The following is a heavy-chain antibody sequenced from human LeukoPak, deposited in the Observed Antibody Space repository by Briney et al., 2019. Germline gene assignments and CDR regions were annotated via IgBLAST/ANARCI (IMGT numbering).Heavy chain of an antibody. CDR1: GFTFSSYE. V-gene: IGHV3-23*01. D-gene: IGHD3-16*02. J-gene: IGHJ3*01. CDR3: ARDIELST. CDR2: ISFSGDNT. Sequence: GGSLRLSCAAFGFTFSSYEMNWVRQAPGKGLEWVSLISFSGDNTYYTDSVKGRFTISRDNSKDTLYLQMNSLRAEDTAIYYCARDIELSTWGLGTMVTVSS.